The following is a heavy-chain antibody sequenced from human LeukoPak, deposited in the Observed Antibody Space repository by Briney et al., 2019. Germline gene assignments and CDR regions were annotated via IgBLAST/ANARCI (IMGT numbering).Heavy chain of an antibody. J-gene: IGHJ5*02. CDR2: IYYSGST. D-gene: IGHD3-10*01. V-gene: IGHV4-59*01. Sequence: PSETLSLTCSVSDDSITMCYWTWIRQPPGKGLEWIGYIYYSGSTNYKPSLKSRVTISVDTSKNQFSLKLSSVTAADTAVYHCARGGYYGSGNDFRFDPWGQGTLVTVSS. CDR3: ARGGYYGSGNDFRFDP. CDR1: DDSITMCY.